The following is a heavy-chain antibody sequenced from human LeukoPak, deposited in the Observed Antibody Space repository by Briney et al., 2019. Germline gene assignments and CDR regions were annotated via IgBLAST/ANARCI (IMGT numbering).Heavy chain of an antibody. Sequence: SETLSLTCTVSGGSISISSYYWGWIRQPPGKGLEWIGSIYYSGSTYYNPSLKSRVTISVDTSKNQFSLKLSSVTAADTAVYYGARDERLSGSYPYFDYWGQGTLVTVSS. V-gene: IGHV4-39*07. D-gene: IGHD1-26*01. CDR2: IYYSGST. CDR3: ARDERLSGSYPYFDY. CDR1: GGSISISSYY. J-gene: IGHJ4*02.